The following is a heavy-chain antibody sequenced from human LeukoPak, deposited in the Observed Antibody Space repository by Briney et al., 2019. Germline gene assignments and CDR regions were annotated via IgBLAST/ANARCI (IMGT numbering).Heavy chain of an antibody. CDR2: INSDGSIT. Sequence: PSETLSLTCTVSGGSISSSSYYWGWIRQPQGKGLVWVSRINSDGSITSYADSVKGRFTISRDNAKNTLYLQMNSLRAEDTAVYYCAREPADSGYCSGGSCPEYYFDYWGQGTLVTVSS. J-gene: IGHJ4*02. CDR1: GGSISSSSYY. D-gene: IGHD2-15*01. CDR3: AREPADSGYCSGGSCPEYYFDY. V-gene: IGHV3-74*01.